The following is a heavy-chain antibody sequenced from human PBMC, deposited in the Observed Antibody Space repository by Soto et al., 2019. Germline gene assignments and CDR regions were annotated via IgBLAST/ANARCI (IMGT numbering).Heavy chain of an antibody. V-gene: IGHV3-23*01. D-gene: IGHD2-2*01. J-gene: IGHJ6*02. CDR2: IVGSGGST. CDR1: GFTFSNYA. Sequence: GGSLRLSCTASGFTFSNYALTWARQTPGKGLEWVASIVGSGGSTYDADSVKGRFTISRDNSKSTLFLQMNNLRAEDAAVYYCXKFGESLPAASGLGMDVWGQGTTVTVSS. CDR3: XKFGESLPAASGLGMDV.